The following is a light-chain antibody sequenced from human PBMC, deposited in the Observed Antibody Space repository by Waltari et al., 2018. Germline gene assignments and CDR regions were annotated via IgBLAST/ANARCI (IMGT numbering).Light chain of an antibody. CDR3: QTGGHGTWV. Sequence: QLVLTQSPSASASLGASVKLTCTLSSGHSSNVIAWLQQQPEKGPRYLMKVNSDGSHSKGDEIPDRFSGSSSGTERYRTISSLQSEDEAGYYCQTGGHGTWVFGGGTKLTVL. CDR1: SGHSSNV. V-gene: IGLV4-69*01. J-gene: IGLJ3*02. CDR2: VNSDGSH.